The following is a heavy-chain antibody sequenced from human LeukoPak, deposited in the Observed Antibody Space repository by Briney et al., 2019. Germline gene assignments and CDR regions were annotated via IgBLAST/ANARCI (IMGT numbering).Heavy chain of an antibody. CDR3: ATELPNYDILTGYYKVGSAFDY. V-gene: IGHV1-24*01. CDR1: GYTLTELS. J-gene: IGHJ4*02. Sequence: ASVKVSCKVSGYTLTELSMHWVRQAPGKGLEWMGGFDPEDGETIYAQKFQGRVTMTEDTSTDTAYIELSSLRSEDTAVYYCATELPNYDILTGYYKVGSAFDYWGQGTLVTVSS. CDR2: FDPEDGET. D-gene: IGHD3-9*01.